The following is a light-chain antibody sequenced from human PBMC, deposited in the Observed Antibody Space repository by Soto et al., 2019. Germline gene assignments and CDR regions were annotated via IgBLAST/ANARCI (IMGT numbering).Light chain of an antibody. J-gene: IGLJ3*02. V-gene: IGLV2-14*01. CDR1: SSDVGGYNY. CDR2: DVS. CDR3: SSYTSSSTRV. Sequence: QSALTQPASVSGSPGQSITISCTGTSSDVGGYNYVSWYQQHPGKAPKLMIYDVSNRPSGVSNRFSGSKSGNTASLTISGHQGEDEADYYCSSYTSSSTRVFGGGTKLTVL.